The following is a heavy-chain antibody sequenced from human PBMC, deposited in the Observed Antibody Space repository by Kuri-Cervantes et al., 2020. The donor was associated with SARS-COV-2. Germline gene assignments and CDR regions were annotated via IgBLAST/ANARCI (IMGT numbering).Heavy chain of an antibody. Sequence: GGSLRLSCEASGFSTSSYWMHWVRQVPGKAPVWVARLNDDGRRTNYADFVRGRFTILRNNAKNTPYLQMNSLRAEDTAVYYCARDPEGVIGFGYFDYWGQGTMVTVSS. V-gene: IGHV3-74*01. CDR3: ARDPEGVIGFGYFDY. J-gene: IGHJ4*03. CDR1: GFSTSSYW. CDR2: LNDDGRRT. D-gene: IGHD3-10*01.